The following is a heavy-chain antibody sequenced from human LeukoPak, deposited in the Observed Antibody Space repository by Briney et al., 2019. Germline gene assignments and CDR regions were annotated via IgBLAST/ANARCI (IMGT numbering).Heavy chain of an antibody. CDR1: GGTFSSYA. Sequence: ASVKVSCKASGGTFSSYAISWVRQAPGQGLEWMGWINPNSGGTNYAQKFQGRVTMTRDTSISTAYMEVSRLRSDDTAVYYCARGLWGAYYFDYWGQGTLVTVSS. D-gene: IGHD3-16*01. CDR2: INPNSGGT. V-gene: IGHV1-2*02. CDR3: ARGLWGAYYFDY. J-gene: IGHJ4*02.